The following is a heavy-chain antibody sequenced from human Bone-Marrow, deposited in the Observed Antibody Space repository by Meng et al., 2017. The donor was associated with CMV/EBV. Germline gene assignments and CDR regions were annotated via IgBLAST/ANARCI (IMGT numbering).Heavy chain of an antibody. D-gene: IGHD3-3*01. J-gene: IGHJ6*02. CDR2: IIPILGIA. V-gene: IGHV1-69*10. Sequence: SVKVSCKASGGTFSSYAISWVRQAPGQGLEWMGGIIPILGIANYAQKFQGRVTITADESTSTAYMELSSLRSEDTAVYYCARDMKYYDFWSGYYLGYYYYGMAVWGQGNTVHVAS. CDR3: ARDMKYYDFWSGYYLGYYYYGMAV. CDR1: GGTFSSYA.